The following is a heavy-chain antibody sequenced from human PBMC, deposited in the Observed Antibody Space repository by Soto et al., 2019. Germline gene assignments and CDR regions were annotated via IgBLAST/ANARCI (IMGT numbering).Heavy chain of an antibody. Sequence: GGSLRLSCAASGFTFSSYAMHWVRQAPGKGLEWVAVISYDGSNKYYADSVKGRFTISRDNSKNTLYLQMNSLRAEDTAVYYCAREPPIYYYDFWSGYPNYFDYWGQGTLVTVPQ. CDR3: AREPPIYYYDFWSGYPNYFDY. CDR1: GFTFSSYA. V-gene: IGHV3-30-3*01. D-gene: IGHD3-3*01. CDR2: ISYDGSNK. J-gene: IGHJ4*02.